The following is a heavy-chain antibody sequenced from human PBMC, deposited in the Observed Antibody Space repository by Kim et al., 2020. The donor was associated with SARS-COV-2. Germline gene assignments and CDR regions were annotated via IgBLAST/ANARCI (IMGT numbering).Heavy chain of an antibody. Sequence: GNPTDAQGFTGRFVFSLDTSVSTAYLQISSLKAEDTAVYYCARALDAFDIWGQGTMVTVSS. CDR2: GNP. CDR3: ARALDAFDI. V-gene: IGHV7-4-1*02. J-gene: IGHJ3*02.